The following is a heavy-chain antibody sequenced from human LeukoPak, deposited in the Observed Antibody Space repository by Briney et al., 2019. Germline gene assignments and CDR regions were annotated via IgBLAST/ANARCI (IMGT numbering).Heavy chain of an antibody. CDR3: ARVNDILTGYYNGYFNY. D-gene: IGHD3-9*01. J-gene: IGHJ4*02. V-gene: IGHV1-69*13. CDR2: IIPIFGTA. CDR1: GGTFSSNV. Sequence: ASVKVSCKASGGTFSSNVSWVRQAPGQGLEWMGGIIPIFGTANYAQKFQGRVTITADESTSTAYMELSSLRSEDTAVYYCARVNDILTGYYNGYFNYWGQGTLVTVSS.